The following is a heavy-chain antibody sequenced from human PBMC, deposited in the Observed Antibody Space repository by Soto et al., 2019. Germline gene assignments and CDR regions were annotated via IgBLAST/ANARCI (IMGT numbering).Heavy chain of an antibody. Sequence: GSLRLSCAASGFTFSSYWMSWIRHPPGKGLEWIGNIYYSGRTNYNPSLKSRLNISLDTSNNHFFLKLTSVTAADTAVYYCARMGLHLGELSRNWFDPWGQGTLVTVSS. CDR3: ARMGLHLGELSRNWFDP. D-gene: IGHD3-16*02. CDR2: IYYSGRT. J-gene: IGHJ5*02. CDR1: GFTFSSYW. V-gene: IGHV4-59*06.